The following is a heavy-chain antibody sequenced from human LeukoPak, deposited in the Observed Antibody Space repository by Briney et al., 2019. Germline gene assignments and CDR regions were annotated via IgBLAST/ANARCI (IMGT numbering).Heavy chain of an antibody. V-gene: IGHV3-23*01. CDR1: GFTFMNYA. J-gene: IGHJ6*03. CDR3: ARVAKGFGESASRALYYYYMDV. CDR2: ISGSGGST. Sequence: SGGSLRLPCATSGFTFMNYAMSWVRQAPGKGLEWVSGISGSGGSTYYADSVKGRFTISRDNSKNTLYLQMNSLRAEDTAVYYCARVAKGFGESASRALYYYYMDVWGKGTTVTISS. D-gene: IGHD3-10*01.